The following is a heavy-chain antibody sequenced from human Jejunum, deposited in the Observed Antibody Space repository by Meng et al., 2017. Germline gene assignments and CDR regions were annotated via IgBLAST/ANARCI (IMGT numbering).Heavy chain of an antibody. J-gene: IGHJ3*01. CDR3: TDGRTL. CDR1: GFSFSTAW. Sequence: GEALKISCAASGFSFSTAWMSWVRQAPGKGLEWVVHIKARRDGGTTDYAAPVKDRFIISRDDSKTTVYLQMNSLKSEDTAVYFCTDGRTLWGQGTMVTVSS. V-gene: IGHV3-15*01. CDR2: IKARRDGGTT. D-gene: IGHD4-23*01.